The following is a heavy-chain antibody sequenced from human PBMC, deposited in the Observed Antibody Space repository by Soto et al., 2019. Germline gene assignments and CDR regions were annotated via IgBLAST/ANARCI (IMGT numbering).Heavy chain of an antibody. CDR3: ARDYDFWSGYYRSRMDV. D-gene: IGHD3-3*01. CDR2: IWYDGSNK. V-gene: IGHV3-33*01. CDR1: GFTFSSYG. J-gene: IGHJ6*02. Sequence: GGSLRLSCAASGFTFSSYGMHWVRQAPGKGLEWVAVIWYDGSNKYYADSVKGRFTISRDNSKNTLYLQMNSLRDEDTAGYYCARDYDFWSGYYRSRMDVWGQGTTVTVSS.